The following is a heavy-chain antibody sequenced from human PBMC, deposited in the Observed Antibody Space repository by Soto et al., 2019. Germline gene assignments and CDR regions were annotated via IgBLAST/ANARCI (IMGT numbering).Heavy chain of an antibody. Sequence: QVQLLQSGPEVKKPGASMKISCKISGYTFNHFGVTWVRQAPGQGLEGIGWISAYNGNTKYTQRLQDRVTLTTDASTSTASMEVRSLKSDDAAVYDCARDNPSLSGASLLDYWGQGTQVTVSS. D-gene: IGHD2-8*02. CDR3: ARDNPSLSGASLLDY. CDR1: GYTFNHFG. V-gene: IGHV1-18*01. CDR2: ISAYNGNT. J-gene: IGHJ4*02.